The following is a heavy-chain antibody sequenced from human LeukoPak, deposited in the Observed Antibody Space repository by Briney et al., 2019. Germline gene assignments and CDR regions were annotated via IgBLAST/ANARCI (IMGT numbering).Heavy chain of an antibody. CDR1: GFTFSSYA. Sequence: GRSLRLSCAASGFTFSSYAMHWVRQAPGKGLEWVAVISYDGSNKYYADSVKGRFTISRDNAKNSLYLQMNSLRAEDTAVYYCAREGGDYNVDYYYYGMDVWGQGTTVTVSS. V-gene: IGHV3-30*04. CDR3: AREGGDYNVDYYYYGMDV. J-gene: IGHJ6*02. CDR2: ISYDGSNK. D-gene: IGHD4-17*01.